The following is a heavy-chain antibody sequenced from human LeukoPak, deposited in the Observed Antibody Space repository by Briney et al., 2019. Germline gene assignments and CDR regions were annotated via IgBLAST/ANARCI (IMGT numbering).Heavy chain of an antibody. CDR2: ISSSSSYI. CDR3: ARAPTRTILSVH. Sequence: GGSLRLSCAASGFTFSSYSMNWVRQAPGKGLEWVSSISSSSSYIYYADSVKGRFTISRDNAKNSLYLQMNSLRAEDTAVYYCARAPTRTILSVHWGQGTLVTVSS. J-gene: IGHJ4*02. CDR1: GFTFSSYS. D-gene: IGHD3-3*01. V-gene: IGHV3-21*01.